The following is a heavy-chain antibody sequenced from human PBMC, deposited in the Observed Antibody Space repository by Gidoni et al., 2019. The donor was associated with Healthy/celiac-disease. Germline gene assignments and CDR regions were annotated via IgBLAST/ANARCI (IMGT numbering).Heavy chain of an antibody. J-gene: IGHJ3*02. CDR2: ISYDGSNK. V-gene: IGHV3-30*18. CDR1: GFTFSSYG. CDR3: AKDLGVVVAASDAFDI. Sequence: VQLVESVGGVVQPGRSLRLSCAASGFTFSSYGMHWVRQSPGKGLEWVSVISYDGSNKYYADSEKGRFTISRDNSKNTLYLQMNSLRAEDTAVYYCAKDLGVVVAASDAFDIWGQGTMVTVSS. D-gene: IGHD2-15*01.